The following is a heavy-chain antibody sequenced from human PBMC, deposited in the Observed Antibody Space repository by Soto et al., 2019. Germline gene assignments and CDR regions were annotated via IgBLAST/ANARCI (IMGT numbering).Heavy chain of an antibody. D-gene: IGHD1-7*01. CDR2: IIPLFRTP. J-gene: IGHJ6*02. CDR3: ARDNDQLQLGGNYYYILDV. V-gene: IGHV1-69*12. CDR1: GGTFSSSA. Sequence: QVQLVQSGAEMKEPGSSVKVSCKTSGGTFSSSAISWLRQAPGQGLEWMGGIIPLFRTPDYAQKFQGRVTIAADESTSTADMELSSLRSEDTAVYYCARDNDQLQLGGNYYYILDVWGQGTTITVSS.